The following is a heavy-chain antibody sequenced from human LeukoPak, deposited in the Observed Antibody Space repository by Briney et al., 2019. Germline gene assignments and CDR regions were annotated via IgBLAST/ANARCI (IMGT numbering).Heavy chain of an antibody. CDR1: GFTFSSYS. Sequence: GGSLRLSCAASGFTFSSYSMNWVRQAPGKGLEWVSYISSSSTIYYADSVKGRFTISRDNSKSTLYLQMSSLRAEDTAIYYCARATSWMSPYFYMDVWGAGTTVTVSS. D-gene: IGHD1-14*01. CDR2: ISSSSTI. J-gene: IGHJ6*03. CDR3: ARATSWMSPYFYMDV. V-gene: IGHV3-48*01.